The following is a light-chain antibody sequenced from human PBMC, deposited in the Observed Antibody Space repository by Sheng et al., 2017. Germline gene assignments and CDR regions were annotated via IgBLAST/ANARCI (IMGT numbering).Light chain of an antibody. V-gene: IGLV1-40*01. CDR2: RNN. CDR1: SSNIGAGYD. J-gene: IGLJ1*01. Sequence: QSVLTQPPSVSGAPGQRVTISCTGSSSNIGAGYDVHWYQQLPGTAPKLLIYRNNNRPSGVPDRFSGSKSGTSASLAITGLQAEDEADYYCQSYDSSLSAHYVFGAGTKVTVL. CDR3: QSYDSSLSAHYV.